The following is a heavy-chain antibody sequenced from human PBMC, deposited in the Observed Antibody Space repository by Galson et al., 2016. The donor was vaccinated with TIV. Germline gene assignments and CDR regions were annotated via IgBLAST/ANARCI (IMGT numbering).Heavy chain of an antibody. D-gene: IGHD3/OR15-3a*01. Sequence: ETLSLTCAVSGGSISSYYWSWIRQPPGKGLEWIGYIYSSGNTNYKHSLQSRVTMSLDPSKNQFSLRLNAVTAADTAVYSCARDRGGARTGVYDYWGQGTLVTVSS. V-gene: IGHV4-59*01. CDR3: ARDRGGARTGVYDY. CDR2: IYSSGNT. J-gene: IGHJ4*02. CDR1: GGSISSYY.